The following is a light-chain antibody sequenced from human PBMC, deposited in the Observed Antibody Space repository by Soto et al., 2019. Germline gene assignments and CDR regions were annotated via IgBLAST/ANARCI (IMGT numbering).Light chain of an antibody. CDR3: LQHTSYPWT. J-gene: IGKJ1*01. V-gene: IGKV1-17*03. Sequence: DIQMTQSPSAMSASVGDRVTITCRASQCISKYLAWFQQRPGKVPRRLVYAASSLQSGVPSRFSGSGSGTEFTLTISSLQPEDFGTYYCLQHTSYPWTFGQGTTVDIK. CDR2: AAS. CDR1: QCISKY.